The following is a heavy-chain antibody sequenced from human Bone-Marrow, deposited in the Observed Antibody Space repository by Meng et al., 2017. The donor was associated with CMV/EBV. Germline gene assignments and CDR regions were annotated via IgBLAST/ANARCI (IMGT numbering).Heavy chain of an antibody. V-gene: IGHV3-15*07. D-gene: IGHD3-22*01. J-gene: IGHJ5*02. CDR2: IKSKTDGGTT. CDR1: GFTFSNAW. CDR3: AKGDSYYDFGLES. Sequence: SGFTFSNAWMNWVRQAPGKGLEWVGRIKSKTDGGTTDYAAPVRGRFTISRDDSKNTLYLQMNSLKTEDTAVYYCAKGDSYYDFGLESWGQGSLVTVSS.